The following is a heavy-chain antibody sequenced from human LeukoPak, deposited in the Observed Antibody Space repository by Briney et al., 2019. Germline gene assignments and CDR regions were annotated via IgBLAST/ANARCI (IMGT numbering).Heavy chain of an antibody. CDR2: ISSSSSYI. J-gene: IGHJ4*02. CDR3: ARDGSGSYLLGFDY. CDR1: GFTFNSYS. V-gene: IGHV3-21*01. D-gene: IGHD1-26*01. Sequence: GSLRLSCAASGFTFNSYSMNWVRQAPGKGLEWVSSISSSSSYIYYADSVKGRFTISRDNAKNSLYLQMNSLRAEDTAVYYCARDGSGSYLLGFDYWGQGTLVTVSS.